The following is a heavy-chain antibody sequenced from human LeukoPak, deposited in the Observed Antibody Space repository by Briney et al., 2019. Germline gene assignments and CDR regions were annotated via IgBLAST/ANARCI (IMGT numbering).Heavy chain of an antibody. D-gene: IGHD3-22*01. J-gene: IGHJ4*02. CDR3: AKDPSHEYYYDSSGSDY. V-gene: IGHV3-30*18. CDR1: GFTFSSYG. CDR2: ISYDGSNK. Sequence: PGGSLRLSCAASGFTFSSYGMHWVRQAPGKGLEWVAVISYDGSNKYYADSVKGRFTISRDNSKNTLYLQMNSLRAEDTAVYYCAKDPSHEYYYDSSGSDYWGQGTLVTVSS.